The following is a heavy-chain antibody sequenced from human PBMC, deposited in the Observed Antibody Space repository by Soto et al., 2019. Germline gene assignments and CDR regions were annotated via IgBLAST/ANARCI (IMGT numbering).Heavy chain of an antibody. CDR1: GFSFSSYG. J-gene: IGHJ4*02. CDR2: IWSDGSKK. D-gene: IGHD2-2*01. V-gene: IGHV3-33*01. Sequence: QVQLVESGGGVVQPGRSLRLSCAASGFSFSSYGMHWVRQAPGKGLEWVAVIWSDGSKKYYADSVKGLFTISRDNSKNTLYVQMNSLRAEDTAVYYCARDPYCSTTSCSYYFDYWGQGTLVTVSS. CDR3: ARDPYCSTTSCSYYFDY.